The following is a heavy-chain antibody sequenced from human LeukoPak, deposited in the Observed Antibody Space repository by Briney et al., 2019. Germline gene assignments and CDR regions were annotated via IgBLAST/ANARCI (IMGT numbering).Heavy chain of an antibody. J-gene: IGHJ4*02. V-gene: IGHV3-23*01. CDR2: ISGSGGST. CDR3: AKDRFGDRTGALFDY. CDR1: GFTFSSYA. D-gene: IGHD3-10*01. Sequence: PGGSLRLSCAASGFTFSSYAMSWVRQAPGKGLEWVSAISGSGGSTYYADSVKGRFTISRDNSKNTLYLQMNSLRAEDTAVYYCAKDRFGDRTGALFDYWGQGTLVTVSS.